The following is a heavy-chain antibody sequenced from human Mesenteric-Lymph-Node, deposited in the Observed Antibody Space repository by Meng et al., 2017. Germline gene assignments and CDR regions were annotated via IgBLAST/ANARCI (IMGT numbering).Heavy chain of an antibody. CDR3: VTDRYVCSGGSCYSDYFDY. CDR2: ISASGS. V-gene: IGHV3-23*01. J-gene: IGHJ4*02. CDR1: GFTFTSYA. D-gene: IGHD2-15*01. Sequence: GGSLRLSCAASGFTFTSYAMTWVRQAPGKGLEWVSTISASGSYYEDSVKGRFTISRDNSKNTLYLQMNSLRAEDTAVYYCVTDRYVCSGGSCYSDYFDYWGQGTLVTVSS.